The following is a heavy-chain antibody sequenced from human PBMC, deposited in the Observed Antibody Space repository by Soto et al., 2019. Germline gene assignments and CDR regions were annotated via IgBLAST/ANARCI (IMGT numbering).Heavy chain of an antibody. J-gene: IGHJ4*02. CDR2: ISHTGSA. CDR1: GASVTTDSYY. D-gene: IGHD2-21*02. CDR3: ARGIVVVTAINFDY. Sequence: TLSLTCSVSGASVTTDSYYWSWIRQHPGKGLEWIGYISHTGSAIYNPSLKSRVTISVNTSTNKFSLKLSSLTAADTAVYYCARGIVVVTAINFDYWGQGTLVTVSS. V-gene: IGHV4-31*03.